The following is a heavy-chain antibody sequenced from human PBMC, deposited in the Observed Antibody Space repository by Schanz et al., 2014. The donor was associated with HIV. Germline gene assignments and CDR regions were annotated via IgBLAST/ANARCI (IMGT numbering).Heavy chain of an antibody. J-gene: IGHJ4*02. V-gene: IGHV3-23*01. CDR3: AKPEYDSRGSSQSHFDY. Sequence: EVQLLESGGGLEQPGGSLRLSCAASGFNFNNYAMTWVRQAPGKGLEWVSSISESGGRPYYADSVNGRFTISRDNSKNTLYLQMTTLRIDDTAVYYCAKPEYDSRGSSQSHFDYWGQGTLVTVSS. CDR1: GFNFNNYA. CDR2: ISESGGRP. D-gene: IGHD3-22*01.